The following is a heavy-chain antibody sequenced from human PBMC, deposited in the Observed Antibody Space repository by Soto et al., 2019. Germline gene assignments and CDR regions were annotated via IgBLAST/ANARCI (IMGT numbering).Heavy chain of an antibody. CDR2: INHSGTT. CDR3: ARWYYESSGYYYYDY. Sequence: SETLSPTCAVSGYSISSGYSWAWIRQPPGKGLEWIGSINHSGTTYHNPSLKSRVTISVDTSKNQFSLKLNSVTAADTAVYYCARWYYESSGYYYYDYWGQGTLVTVSS. D-gene: IGHD3-22*01. J-gene: IGHJ4*02. CDR1: GYSISSGYS. V-gene: IGHV4-38-2*01.